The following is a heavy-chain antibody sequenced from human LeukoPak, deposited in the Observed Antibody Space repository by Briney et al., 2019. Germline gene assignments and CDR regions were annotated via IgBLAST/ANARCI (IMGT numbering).Heavy chain of an antibody. J-gene: IGHJ3*02. V-gene: IGHV4-59*11. CDR3: ARSGAGSSPPRI. CDR1: GDPINAHH. CDR2: ISCSGNT. Sequence: PSETLSLTCNVHGDPINAHHWSWIPQTPGKGLGRIGYISCSGNTNYNPSLKGRVTIAVDTSKNQFSLRLSSATSADTAVYYCARSGAGSSPPRIWGQGTMVTVSS. D-gene: IGHD6-6*01.